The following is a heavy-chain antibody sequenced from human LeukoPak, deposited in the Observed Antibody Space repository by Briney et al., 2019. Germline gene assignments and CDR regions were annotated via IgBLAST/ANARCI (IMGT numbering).Heavy chain of an antibody. CDR1: GGSISSYY. J-gene: IGHJ4*02. CDR3: ASSFNYYDSSGYYPQMNFDY. V-gene: IGHV4-59*12. Sequence: PSETLSLTCTVSGGSISSYYWSWIRQPPGKGLEWIGYIYYSGSTNYNPSLKSRVTISVDRSKNQFSLKLSSVTAADTAVYYCASSFNYYDSSGYYPQMNFDYWGQGTLVTVSS. CDR2: IYYSGST. D-gene: IGHD3-22*01.